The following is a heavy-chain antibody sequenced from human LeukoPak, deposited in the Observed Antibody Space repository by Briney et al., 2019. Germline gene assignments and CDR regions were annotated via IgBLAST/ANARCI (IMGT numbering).Heavy chain of an antibody. CDR3: ARSAGYYDFWSGYYRGYYFDY. Sequence: SETLSLTCTVSGGSLSSYYWSWIRQPPGKGLEWIGYIYYSGSTNYNPSLKSRVTISVDTSKNQFSLKLSSVTAADTAVYYCARSAGYYDFWSGYYRGYYFDYWGQGTLVTVSS. D-gene: IGHD3-3*01. J-gene: IGHJ4*02. CDR2: IYYSGST. V-gene: IGHV4-59*01. CDR1: GGSLSSYY.